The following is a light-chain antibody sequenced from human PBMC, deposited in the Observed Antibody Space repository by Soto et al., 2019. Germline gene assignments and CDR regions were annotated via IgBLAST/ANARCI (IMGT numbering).Light chain of an antibody. CDR1: SSNIGSNY. Sequence: QSVLTQPPSASGTPGQRVTISCSGSSSNIGSNYVYWYQQLPGTAPKLLIYRNNQRPSGVPDRFSGSKSGTSASLAISGLRSEDEADYYCQSHDSSLSAYVFGTGTQLTVL. CDR3: QSHDSSLSAYV. J-gene: IGLJ1*01. V-gene: IGLV1-47*01. CDR2: RNN.